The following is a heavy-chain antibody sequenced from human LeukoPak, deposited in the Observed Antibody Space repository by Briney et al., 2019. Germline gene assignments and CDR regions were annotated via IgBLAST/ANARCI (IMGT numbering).Heavy chain of an antibody. V-gene: IGHV1-46*01. Sequence: GSSVKVSCKASGGTFSSYAISWVRQAPGQGLEWMGIINPSGGSTSYAQKFQGRVTMTRDTSTSTVYMELSSLRSEDTAVYYCARERIAVAGYYYYYGMDVWGQGTTVTVSS. CDR1: GGTFSSYA. J-gene: IGHJ6*02. CDR3: ARERIAVAGYYYYYGMDV. CDR2: INPSGGST. D-gene: IGHD6-19*01.